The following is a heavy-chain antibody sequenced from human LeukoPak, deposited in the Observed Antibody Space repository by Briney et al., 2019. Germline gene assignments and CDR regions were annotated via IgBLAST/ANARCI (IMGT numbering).Heavy chain of an antibody. Sequence: GGSLRLSCAASGFTFSSYAMSWVRQAPGKGLEWVSAISGSGGNTYFADSVKGRFTISRDNSKNTLYLQMNSLRAEDTAVYHCARVRRAYCSSTSCYNYYYYYYMDVWGKGTTVTISS. CDR1: GFTFSSYA. V-gene: IGHV3-23*01. CDR3: ARVRRAYCSSTSCYNYYYYYYMDV. J-gene: IGHJ6*03. CDR2: ISGSGGNT. D-gene: IGHD2-2*02.